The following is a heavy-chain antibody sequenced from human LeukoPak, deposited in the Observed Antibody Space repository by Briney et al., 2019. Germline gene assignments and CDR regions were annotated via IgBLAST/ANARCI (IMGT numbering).Heavy chain of an antibody. CDR1: GGSMSTYY. CDR2: VYYSGST. D-gene: IGHD1-26*01. V-gene: IGHV4-59*01. CDR3: AREGAYSDRGAEY. J-gene: IGHJ4*02. Sequence: SETLSLTCTVSGGSMSTYYWSWIRQPPGKALEGIGYVYYSGSTKYNPSLNTRVTMSVDTSKNEFSLKLSSVTAADTAMYYCAREGAYSDRGAEYWGQGTLVTVSS.